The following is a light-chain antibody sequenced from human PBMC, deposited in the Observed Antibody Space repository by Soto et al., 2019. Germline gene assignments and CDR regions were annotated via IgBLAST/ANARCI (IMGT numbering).Light chain of an antibody. J-gene: IGLJ3*02. Sequence: QSALTQPASVSGSPGQSITISCTGTSSDVGDYNYVSWYQQHPGKAPKLIIYEVSHRLSGVSNRFSGSNSGHPASLTISGLQDEDEADYYCSSYTSSSTRVFGGGTKLTVL. CDR2: EVS. CDR1: SSDVGDYNY. V-gene: IGLV2-14*01. CDR3: SSYTSSSTRV.